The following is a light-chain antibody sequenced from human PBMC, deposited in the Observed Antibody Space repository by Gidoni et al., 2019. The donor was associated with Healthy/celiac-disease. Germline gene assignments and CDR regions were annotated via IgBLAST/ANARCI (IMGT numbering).Light chain of an antibody. CDR3: SSYTSSSTRV. V-gene: IGLV2-14*01. J-gene: IGLJ3*02. CDR2: DVS. CDR1: SSYVGGYNY. Sequence: QSALTQPSSVSGSPGQSITISCTGTSSYVGGYNYVSWYQQHPGKAPKLMIYDVSNRPSGVSNRFSGSKSGNTASLTISGLQAEDEADYYCSSYTSSSTRVFGGGTKLXV.